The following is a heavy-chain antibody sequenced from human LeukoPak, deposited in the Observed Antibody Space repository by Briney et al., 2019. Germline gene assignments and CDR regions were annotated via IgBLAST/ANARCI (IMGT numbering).Heavy chain of an antibody. CDR3: AGYSGFDWRNYFDY. CDR1: GVSITNSRCY. D-gene: IGHD5-12*01. J-gene: IGHJ4*02. V-gene: IGHV4-39*01. Sequence: PSETLSLTCTLSGVSITNSRCYWGWVRQPPGKELEWIGTIHYGGNTYYNPSLRSRVTISVDSSSNQFSLRLSSMTAADTAVYYCAGYSGFDWRNYFDYWGQGFLVTVSS. CDR2: IHYGGNT.